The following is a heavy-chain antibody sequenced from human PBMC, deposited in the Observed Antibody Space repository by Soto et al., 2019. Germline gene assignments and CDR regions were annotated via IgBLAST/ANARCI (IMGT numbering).Heavy chain of an antibody. D-gene: IGHD3-22*01. Sequence: QVQLVQSGAEVKKPGASVKVSCKASGYTFTGYYMHWVRQAPGQGLEWMGWINPNSGGTNYAQKFQGRVTMTRDTSISTAYMELSRLRSDDTAVYYCARAEYYYDSSGYPHYYFDYWGQGTLVTVSS. CDR3: ARAEYYYDSSGYPHYYFDY. CDR2: INPNSGGT. J-gene: IGHJ4*02. CDR1: GYTFTGYY. V-gene: IGHV1-2*02.